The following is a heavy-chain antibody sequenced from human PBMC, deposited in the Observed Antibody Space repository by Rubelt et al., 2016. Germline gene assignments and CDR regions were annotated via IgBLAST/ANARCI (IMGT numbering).Heavy chain of an antibody. Sequence: DVQLVESGGGVVQPGGSLSLSCAASGFTFDDYAMHWVRQAPGKGLEWVSLISGDGGSTYYADSVKGRFTISRGNSKNSLDMQINSLRTDDTAWYYCAKGYSSSWYGKIDYWGQGTLVTVSS. CDR2: ISGDGGST. J-gene: IGHJ4*02. V-gene: IGHV3-43*02. D-gene: IGHD6-13*01. CDR1: GFTFDDYA. CDR3: AKGYSSSWYGKIDY.